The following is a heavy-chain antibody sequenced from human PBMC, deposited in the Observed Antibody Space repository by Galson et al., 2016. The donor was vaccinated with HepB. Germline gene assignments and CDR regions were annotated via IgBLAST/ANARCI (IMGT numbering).Heavy chain of an antibody. CDR1: GFRFSRYG. CDR2: ISYDGSNE. J-gene: IGHJ6*02. D-gene: IGHD2-2*01. Sequence: SLRLSCAASGFRFSRYGMHWVRQAPGKGLEWVAMISYDGSNEYYADSVKGRVTISRDNSKNSLYLQMNGLRAEDTAVYFCAREERYCSSMRCQNPDYGMDVWGQGTTVTVSS. CDR3: AREERYCSSMRCQNPDYGMDV. V-gene: IGHV3-30-3*01.